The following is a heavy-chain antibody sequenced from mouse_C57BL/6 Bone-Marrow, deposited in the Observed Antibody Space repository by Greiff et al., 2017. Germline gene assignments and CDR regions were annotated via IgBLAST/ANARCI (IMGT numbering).Heavy chain of an antibody. Sequence: QVQLQQPGTELVKPGASVKLSCKASGYTFTSYWMHRVKQRPGQGLEWIGNINPSNGGTNYNEKFKSKATLTVDKSSSTAYMQLSSLTSEDSAVYYCARDYYGSSYPYYAMDYWGQGTSVTVSS. D-gene: IGHD1-1*01. CDR3: ARDYYGSSYPYYAMDY. CDR2: INPSNGGT. V-gene: IGHV1-53*01. J-gene: IGHJ4*01. CDR1: GYTFTSYW.